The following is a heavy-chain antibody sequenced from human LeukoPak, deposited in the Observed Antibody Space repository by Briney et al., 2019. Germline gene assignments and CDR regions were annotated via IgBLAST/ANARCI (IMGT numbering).Heavy chain of an antibody. CDR3: ARRYSSSWPYYYYYMDV. Sequence: ASVKVSCKASGYTFTSYYMHWVRQAPGQGLEWMGIINPSGGSTSYAQKFQGRVTMTRDTSISTAYMELSRLRSDDTAVYYCARRYSSSWPYYYYYMDVWGKGTTVTVSS. CDR1: GYTFTSYY. CDR2: INPSGGST. D-gene: IGHD6-13*01. J-gene: IGHJ6*03. V-gene: IGHV1-46*01.